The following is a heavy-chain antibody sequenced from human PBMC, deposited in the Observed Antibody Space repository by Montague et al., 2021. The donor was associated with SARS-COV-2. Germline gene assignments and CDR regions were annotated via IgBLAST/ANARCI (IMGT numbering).Heavy chain of an antibody. Sequence: SETLSLTCAVYGGSFSGYYLNWIRQPPGKGLEWIGEINHSGSTNYNPSLKSRVTIAVDTSKNQVSLKLTSVTAGDTAVFYCARSTVTNSPFGFSNKLRSRYNGMDVWGQGTTVTVS. D-gene: IGHD4-17*01. CDR2: INHSGST. J-gene: IGHJ6*02. CDR1: GGSFSGYY. CDR3: ARSTVTNSPFGFSNKLRSRYNGMDV. V-gene: IGHV4-34*01.